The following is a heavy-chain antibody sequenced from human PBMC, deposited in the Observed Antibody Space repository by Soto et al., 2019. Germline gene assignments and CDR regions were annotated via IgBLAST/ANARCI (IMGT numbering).Heavy chain of an antibody. D-gene: IGHD3-22*01. CDR2: IIPIFGTA. J-gene: IGHJ3*02. Sequence: ASVKVSCKASGGTFSSYSISWVRQAPGQGLEWMGGIIPIFGTANYAQKFQGRVTITADESTSTAYMELSSLRSEDTVVYYCARDRENYYDTKGAPDAFDIWGQGTMVTVSS. V-gene: IGHV1-69*13. CDR1: GGTFSSYS. CDR3: ARDRENYYDTKGAPDAFDI.